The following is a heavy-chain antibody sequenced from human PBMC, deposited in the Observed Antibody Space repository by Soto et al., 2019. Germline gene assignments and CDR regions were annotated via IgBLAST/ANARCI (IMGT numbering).Heavy chain of an antibody. Sequence: GASVKVSCKASGGTFSSYAISWVRQAPGQGLEWMGGIIPIFGTANYAQKFQGRVTITADESTSTAYMELRSLRSEDTAVYYCARDIGNSGWFPLYYFDYWDQGTLVTVSS. CDR1: GGTFSSYA. CDR2: IIPIFGTA. D-gene: IGHD6-19*01. V-gene: IGHV1-69*13. CDR3: ARDIGNSGWFPLYYFDY. J-gene: IGHJ4*02.